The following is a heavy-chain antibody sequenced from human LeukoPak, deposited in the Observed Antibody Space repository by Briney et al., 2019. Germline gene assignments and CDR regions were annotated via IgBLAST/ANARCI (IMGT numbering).Heavy chain of an antibody. CDR1: GFTVSSNY. D-gene: IGHD5-18*01. CDR2: IKSKTDGGTT. Sequence: GGSLRLSCAASGFTVSSNYMSWVRQAPGKGLEWVGRIKSKTDGGTTDYAAPVKGRFTISRDDSKNTLYLQMNSLKTEDTAVYYCTTYGYSYPDKIYYYMDVWAKGPRSPSP. J-gene: IGHJ6*03. CDR3: TTYGYSYPDKIYYYMDV. V-gene: IGHV3-15*01.